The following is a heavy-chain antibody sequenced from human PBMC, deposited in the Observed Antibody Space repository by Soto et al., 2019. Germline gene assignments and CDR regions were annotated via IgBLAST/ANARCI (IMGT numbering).Heavy chain of an antibody. CDR2: IYYSGST. D-gene: IGHD2-15*01. CDR3: AGFVVPASRNSDFDY. CDR1: GISVSTSDYY. J-gene: IGHJ4*02. Sequence: SLTCTVSGISVSTSDYYWGWVRQPPGKGLDWIGNIYYSGSTFYNPSLRSRVTLSVDTSKNQFSLRLNSVTAADTAVYFCAGFVVPASRNSDFDYWGQGTLVTVSS. V-gene: IGHV4-39*01.